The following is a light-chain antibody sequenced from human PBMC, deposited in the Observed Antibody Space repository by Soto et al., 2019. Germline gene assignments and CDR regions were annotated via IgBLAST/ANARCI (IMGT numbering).Light chain of an antibody. CDR1: SSNIGAGYD. CDR3: HSYDRSLSGSV. Sequence: QAVVTQPPSVSEAPGQRVTISCSGGSSNIGAGYDVHWYQQLPETPPKLLIYGNNIRPSGVPDRFSGSKSGTSASLAITGLQAEDEADYYCHSYDRSLSGSVFGGGTKLTVL. V-gene: IGLV1-40*01. J-gene: IGLJ3*02. CDR2: GNN.